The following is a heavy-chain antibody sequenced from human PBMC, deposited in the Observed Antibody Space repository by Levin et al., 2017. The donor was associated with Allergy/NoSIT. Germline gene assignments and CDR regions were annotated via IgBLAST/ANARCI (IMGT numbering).Heavy chain of an antibody. J-gene: IGHJ6*02. Sequence: KVSCKGSGYTFNHYWVAWVRLLPGKGLEWMGIIFPGDSGDFDIKYNPSFQGQVTISADRSSSTAYLQWSSLKASDTAIYYCARHGLGGCSSSRCFTSYYYNGLDVWGQGTTVTVSS. CDR2: IFPGDSGDFDI. D-gene: IGHD2-2*01. V-gene: IGHV5-51*01. CDR3: ARHGLGGCSSSRCFTSYYYNGLDV. CDR1: GYTFNHYW.